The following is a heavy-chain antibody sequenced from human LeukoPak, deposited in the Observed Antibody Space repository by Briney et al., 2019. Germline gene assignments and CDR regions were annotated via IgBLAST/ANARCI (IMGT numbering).Heavy chain of an antibody. CDR3: ARHLITAAAGTLGNYFDY. J-gene: IGHJ4*02. D-gene: IGHD1-1*01. CDR2: IFYSGST. Sequence: PSETLSLTCTVSGDSISSSSYYWGWIRQPPGKGLEWIGSIFYSGSTYYNPSLERRVTISVDTSKNQFSLKQSSVTAADTAVFYCARHLITAAAGTLGNYFDYWGQGTLVTVFS. CDR1: GDSISSSSYY. V-gene: IGHV4-39*01.